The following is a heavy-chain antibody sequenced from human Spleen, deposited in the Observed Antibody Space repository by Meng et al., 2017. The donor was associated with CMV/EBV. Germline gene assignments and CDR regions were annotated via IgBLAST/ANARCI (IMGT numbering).Heavy chain of an antibody. Sequence: ASVKVSCKASGYTFSSYYMHWVRQAPGQGLEWMGIINSSGDSTRYAQKFQGRVTMTTDTSTSTVYMQLNSLRAEDTAVYYCARVIDSSVIDWGQGTLVTVSS. CDR3: ARVIDSSVID. CDR1: GYTFSSYY. CDR2: INSSGDST. V-gene: IGHV1-46*01. J-gene: IGHJ4*02. D-gene: IGHD3-22*01.